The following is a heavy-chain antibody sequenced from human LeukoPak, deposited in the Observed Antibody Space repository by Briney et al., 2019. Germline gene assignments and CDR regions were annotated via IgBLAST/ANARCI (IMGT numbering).Heavy chain of an antibody. CDR1: GGSINSSSYY. CDR2: IYYSGST. D-gene: IGHD3/OR15-3a*01. Sequence: SETLSLTCTVSGGSINSSSYYWGWIRQPPGKGLEWIGTIYYSGSTYYNPSLKSRVTMSVHTSKSQFSLKLRSVTAADTAVYYCARHRRHFDFSTGYYAGPFDIWGQGTMVTVSS. V-gene: IGHV4-39*01. CDR3: ARHRRHFDFSTGYYAGPFDI. J-gene: IGHJ3*02.